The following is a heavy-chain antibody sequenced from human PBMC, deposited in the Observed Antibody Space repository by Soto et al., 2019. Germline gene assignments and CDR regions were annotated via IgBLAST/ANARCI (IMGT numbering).Heavy chain of an antibody. CDR1: GFTFSSYA. J-gene: IGHJ5*02. Sequence: GGSLRLSCAASGFTFSSYAMSWVRQAPGKGLEWVSAISGSGGSTYYADSVKGRFTISRDNSKNTLYLQINSLRGEDTAVYYCARAAYSSSWNWFDPWGQGILVTVSS. V-gene: IGHV3-23*01. CDR2: ISGSGGST. D-gene: IGHD6-13*01. CDR3: ARAAYSSSWNWFDP.